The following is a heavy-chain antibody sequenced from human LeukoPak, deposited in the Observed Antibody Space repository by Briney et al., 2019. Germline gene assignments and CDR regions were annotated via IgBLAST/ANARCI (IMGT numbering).Heavy chain of an antibody. CDR3: ARADADKYCFDY. V-gene: IGHV3-21*01. CDR1: GFSFSGYR. CDR2: ISRSSSSI. J-gene: IGHJ4*02. Sequence: GGSLRLSCAASGFSFSGYRMNWVRQSPGKGLEWVSSISRSSSSIYYADSMKGRFTITRDNAENSLFLQMNSLRDEDTAVYYCARADADKYCFDYWGQGTLVTVSS.